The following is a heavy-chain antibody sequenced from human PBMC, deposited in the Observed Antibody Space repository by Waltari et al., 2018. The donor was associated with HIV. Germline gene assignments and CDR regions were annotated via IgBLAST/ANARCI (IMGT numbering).Heavy chain of an antibody. CDR1: GYLFTNYW. J-gene: IGHJ4*02. Sequence: EVQLVQSGPEVKKPGESLKISCKVSGYLFTNYWIGWARQLPGKGLEWMGVIYPGDSDTRYSPSFQGQVTISADKSITTAYLQWTSLKASDTAMYYCARLKDIVVVVSLSAFDYWGQGTLVTVSS. D-gene: IGHD2-15*01. CDR2: IYPGDSDT. V-gene: IGHV5-51*01. CDR3: ARLKDIVVVVSLSAFDY.